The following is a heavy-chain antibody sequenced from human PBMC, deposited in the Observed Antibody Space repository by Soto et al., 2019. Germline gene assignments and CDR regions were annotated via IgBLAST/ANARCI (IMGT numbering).Heavy chain of an antibody. CDR2: ISAYNGNT. CDR3: ARDLHGDPYY. D-gene: IGHD4-17*01. Sequence: ASVNVSCNASGNTFTSYGISCVRQAPGQGLEWMGWISAYNGNTNYAQKLQGRVTMTTDTSTSTAYMELRSLRSDDTAVYYCARDLHGDPYYWGQGTLVTVSS. J-gene: IGHJ4*02. CDR1: GNTFTSYG. V-gene: IGHV1-18*01.